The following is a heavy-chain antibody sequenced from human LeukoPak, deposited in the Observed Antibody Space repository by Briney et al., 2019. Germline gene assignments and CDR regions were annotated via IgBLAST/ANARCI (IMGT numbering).Heavy chain of an antibody. D-gene: IGHD3-16*01. V-gene: IGHV3-74*01. CDR1: GFTFSSYW. CDR3: AREVLGGAFDI. CDR2: INSDGSST. Sequence: GGSLRLSCAASGFTFSSYWMHWVRQAPGKGLVWVSRINSDGSSTSYADSVKGRYTISRDNAKNTLYLQMNSLRAEDTAVYYCAREVLGGAFDIWGQGTMVTVSS. J-gene: IGHJ3*02.